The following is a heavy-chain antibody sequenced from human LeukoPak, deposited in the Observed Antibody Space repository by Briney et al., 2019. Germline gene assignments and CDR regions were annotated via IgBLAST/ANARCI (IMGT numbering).Heavy chain of an antibody. D-gene: IGHD3-10*01. Sequence: GGSLRLSCAASGFTFSCYCLHWLRQAPGKGLEWVAVISYDGSNKYYADSVKGRFTISRDNSKNTLYLQMNSLRAEDTAVYYCAKVTMVRGVYPPNYGMDVWGQGTTVTVSS. J-gene: IGHJ6*02. CDR3: AKVTMVRGVYPPNYGMDV. CDR2: ISYDGSNK. V-gene: IGHV3-30*18. CDR1: GFTFSCYC.